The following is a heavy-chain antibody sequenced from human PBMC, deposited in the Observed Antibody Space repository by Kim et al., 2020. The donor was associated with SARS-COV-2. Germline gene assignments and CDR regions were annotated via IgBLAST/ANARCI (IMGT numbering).Heavy chain of an antibody. D-gene: IGHD6-19*01. Sequence: GGSLRLSCVASGFTFSSYTMSWVRQAPGTGLEWVSAVSGNGGSAYYADSLKGRFTISRDNSKNTLYVQMNSLRAEDTAVYYCVKDLVAGPEGHWGQGTLVTVSS. CDR1: GFTFSSYT. J-gene: IGHJ4*02. CDR3: VKDLVAGPEGH. V-gene: IGHV3-23*01. CDR2: VSGNGGSA.